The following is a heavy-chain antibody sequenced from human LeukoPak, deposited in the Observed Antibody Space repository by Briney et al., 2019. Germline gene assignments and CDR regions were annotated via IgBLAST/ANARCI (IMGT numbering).Heavy chain of an antibody. CDR1: GYTVTSYG. V-gene: IGHV1-18*01. CDR3: ARDFYYYDSSGYYYFDY. Sequence: VASVKVSCKASGYTVTSYGISWVRQAPGQGLEWMGWISAYNGNTNYAQKLQGRVTMTTDTSTSTAYMELRSLRSDDTAVYYCARDFYYYDSSGYYYFDYWGQGTLVTVSS. D-gene: IGHD3-22*01. J-gene: IGHJ4*02. CDR2: ISAYNGNT.